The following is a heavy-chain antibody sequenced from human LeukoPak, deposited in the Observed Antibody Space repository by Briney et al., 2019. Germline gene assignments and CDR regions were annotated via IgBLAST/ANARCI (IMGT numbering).Heavy chain of an antibody. CDR3: ARGTMAAAAADDY. D-gene: IGHD6-13*01. V-gene: IGHV4-34*01. J-gene: IGHJ4*02. CDR2: INHSGST. Sequence: SETLSLTCAVYGGSFSGYYWSWIRQPPGKGLEWIGEINHSGSTNYNPSLKSRVTISVDTSKNQFSLKLSSVTAADTAVYYCARGTMAAAAADDYWGQGTLVTVSS. CDR1: GGSFSGYY.